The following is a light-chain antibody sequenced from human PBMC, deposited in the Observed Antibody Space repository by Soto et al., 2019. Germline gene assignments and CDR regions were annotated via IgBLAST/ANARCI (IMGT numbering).Light chain of an antibody. CDR2: GAS. V-gene: IGKV3-20*01. CDR1: QSVSSSY. CDR3: QQYGSPPHT. Sequence: EIVLTQSPGTLSLSPGERATLSCRASQSVSSSYLAWYQQKPGQAPRFLIYGASSRATGIPDRFSGSGSGTDFTLTISRLEPEDFAVYYCQQYGSPPHTFGQGTQ. J-gene: IGKJ1*01.